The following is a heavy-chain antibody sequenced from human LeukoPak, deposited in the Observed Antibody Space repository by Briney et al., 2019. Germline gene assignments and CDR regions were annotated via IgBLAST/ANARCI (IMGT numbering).Heavy chain of an antibody. Sequence: PGGSLRLSCAASGFTFSGYGFHWVRQAPGKGLEWVAVIWYDGSKKYCADSVEGRCTISRDNSKNTLYLQMNSLRAEDTAVYYCARDSCSGGSCLDYWGQGTLVTVSS. CDR2: IWYDGSKK. CDR3: ARDSCSGGSCLDY. CDR1: GFTFSGYG. D-gene: IGHD2-15*01. V-gene: IGHV3-33*01. J-gene: IGHJ4*02.